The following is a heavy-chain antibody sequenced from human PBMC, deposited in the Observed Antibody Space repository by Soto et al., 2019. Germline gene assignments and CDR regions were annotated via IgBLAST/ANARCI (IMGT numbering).Heavy chain of an antibody. Sequence: GGSLRLSCAASGFNFITYCLSWVRQAPGKGLEWVASISSSAVYIDYADSVKGRFTISRDNANNSLYLQMNSLRAEDTATYYCVRDGLDYYDTARLYFDKWGQGTLVTVSS. CDR2: ISSSAVYI. D-gene: IGHD3-22*01. V-gene: IGHV3-21*01. CDR3: VRDGLDYYDTARLYFDK. J-gene: IGHJ4*02. CDR1: GFNFITYC.